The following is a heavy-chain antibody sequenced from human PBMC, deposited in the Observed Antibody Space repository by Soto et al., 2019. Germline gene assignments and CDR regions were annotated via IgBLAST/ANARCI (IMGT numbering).Heavy chain of an antibody. D-gene: IGHD2-15*01. V-gene: IGHV3-48*01. CDR3: ARDKGRSPLDY. Sequence: ESGGGLVQPGGSLRLSCAASGFAISSYSMNWVRQAPGKGLEWVSYISSSSSTIYYADSVKGRFTISRDNAKNSLYLQMNSLRAEDTAVYYCARDKGRSPLDYWGQGTLVTVSS. CDR2: ISSSSSTI. J-gene: IGHJ4*02. CDR1: GFAISSYS.